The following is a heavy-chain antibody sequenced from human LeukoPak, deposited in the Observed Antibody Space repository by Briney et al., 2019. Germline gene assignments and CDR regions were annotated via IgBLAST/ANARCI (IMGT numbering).Heavy chain of an antibody. CDR3: ATGYPEYQRGPTRYQRSIG. CDR2: FDPEDGET. J-gene: IGHJ4*02. V-gene: IGHV1-24*01. CDR1: GYTLTELS. D-gene: IGHD2-2*01. Sequence: ASVKVSCKVSGYTLTELSMHWVRQAPGKGLEWMGGFDPEDGETIYAQKFQGRATMTEDTSTDTAYMELSSLRSEDTAVYYCATGYPEYQRGPTRYQRSIGWGQGTLVTVSS.